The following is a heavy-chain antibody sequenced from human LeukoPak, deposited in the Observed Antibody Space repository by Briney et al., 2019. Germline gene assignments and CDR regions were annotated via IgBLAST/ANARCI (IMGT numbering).Heavy chain of an antibody. V-gene: IGHV1-2*06. CDR1: GYTFTAYY. CDR2: INPKSGDT. J-gene: IGHJ5*02. CDR3: GRGIQSFDP. Sequence: ASVKVSCKASGYTFTAYYMHWVRQAPGQGLEWMGRINPKSGDTDYAQKFQDRVTMTRDTSMSTAYMEISRLRYDDTAVYYCGRGIQSFDPWGQGTLVAVSS.